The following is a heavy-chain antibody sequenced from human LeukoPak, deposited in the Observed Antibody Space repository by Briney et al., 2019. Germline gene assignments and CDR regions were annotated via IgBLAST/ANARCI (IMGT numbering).Heavy chain of an antibody. CDR1: RFTVSSNY. CDR3: AREGNYYDMDV. V-gene: IGHV3-53*01. CDR2: IFSGGTT. J-gene: IGHJ6*02. Sequence: PGGSLRLSCAASRFTVSSNYMSWVRQAPGKGLEWVSVIFSGGTTYYADSVKGRFTISRDNSKNTLYLQMNSLRAEDTAVYYCAREGNYYDMDVLGQGTTVTVSS.